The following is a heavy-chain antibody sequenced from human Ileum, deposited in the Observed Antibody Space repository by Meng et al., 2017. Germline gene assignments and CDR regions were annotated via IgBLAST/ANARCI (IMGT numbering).Heavy chain of an antibody. CDR1: GGSISNVKW. J-gene: IGHJ5*02. V-gene: IGHV4-4*02. D-gene: IGHD3-10*01. Sequence: QVQLQESGPGLVKPSVTLSLTCAVSGGSISNVKWWSWVRPPPGKGLEWIGEISQSGTTNYYPSLNSRVSISLDKANNHLSLTLTSVTAADTAVYYCATYGSGFTPPLDPWGQGILVTVSS. CDR3: ATYGSGFTPPLDP. CDR2: ISQSGTT.